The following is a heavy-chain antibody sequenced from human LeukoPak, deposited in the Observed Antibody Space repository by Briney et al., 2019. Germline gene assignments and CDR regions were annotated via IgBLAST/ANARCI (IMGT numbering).Heavy chain of an antibody. CDR3: ARGARWGYYFDY. CDR2: ISTSSSYI. Sequence: PGGSLRLSCAASGFTFSGSAMHWVRQASGKGLEWVSSISTSSSYIYYADSVKGRFTISRDNARNSLYLQMNTLKAEDTAVYYCARGARWGYYFDYWGQGNLVTVSS. CDR1: GFTFSGSA. J-gene: IGHJ4*02. D-gene: IGHD4-23*01. V-gene: IGHV3-21*04.